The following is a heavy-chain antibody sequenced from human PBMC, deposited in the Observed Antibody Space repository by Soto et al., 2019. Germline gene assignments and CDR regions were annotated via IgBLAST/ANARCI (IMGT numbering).Heavy chain of an antibody. CDR1: GFTFSSYG. J-gene: IGHJ4*02. Sequence: GGSLRLSCAASGFTFSSYGMHWVRQAPGKGLEWVAVISYDGSNKYYADSVKGRFTISRDNSKNTLYLQMNSLRAEDTAVYYCAKSSSGYYFDYWGQGTLVTVSS. V-gene: IGHV3-30*18. CDR2: ISYDGSNK. D-gene: IGHD3-22*01. CDR3: AKSSSGYYFDY.